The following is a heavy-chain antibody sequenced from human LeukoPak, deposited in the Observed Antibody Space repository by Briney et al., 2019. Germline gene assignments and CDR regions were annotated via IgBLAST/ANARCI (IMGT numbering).Heavy chain of an antibody. Sequence: KTSETLSLTCAVYGGSFSGYYWSWIRQPPGKGLEWIGEINHSGSTNYNPSLKSRVTISVDTSKNQFSLKLSSVTAADTAVYYCARGHQMWDPWGQGTLVTVSS. CDR1: GGSFSGYY. CDR3: ARGHQMWDP. J-gene: IGHJ4*02. V-gene: IGHV4-34*01. D-gene: IGHD1-26*01. CDR2: INHSGST.